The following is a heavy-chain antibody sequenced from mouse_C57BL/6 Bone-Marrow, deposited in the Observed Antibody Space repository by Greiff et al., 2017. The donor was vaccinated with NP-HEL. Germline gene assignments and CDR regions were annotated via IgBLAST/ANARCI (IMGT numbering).Heavy chain of an antibody. Sequence: QVQLQQSGPELVKPGASVKISCKASGYAFSSSWMNWVKQRPGKGLEWIGRIYPGDGDTNYNGKFKGKATLTADKSSSTAYMQLSSLTSEDSAVYFCARNYYGSGDFDYWGQGTTLTVSS. CDR2: IYPGDGDT. CDR3: ARNYYGSGDFDY. D-gene: IGHD1-1*01. CDR1: GYAFSSSW. J-gene: IGHJ2*01. V-gene: IGHV1-82*01.